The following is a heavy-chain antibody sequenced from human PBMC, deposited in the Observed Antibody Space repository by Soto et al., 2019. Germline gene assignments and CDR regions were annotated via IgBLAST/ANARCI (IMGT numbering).Heavy chain of an antibody. J-gene: IGHJ4*02. D-gene: IGHD3-22*01. Sequence: GGSLRLSCAASGFTFSSYDMHWVRQATGKGLEWVSAIGTAGDTYYPGSVKGRFTISRENAKNSLYLQMNSLRAEDTAVYYCARGKYYYDSSGYYDVDYWGQGTLVTVSS. CDR1: GFTFSSYD. V-gene: IGHV3-13*01. CDR3: ARGKYYYDSSGYYDVDY. CDR2: IGTAGDT.